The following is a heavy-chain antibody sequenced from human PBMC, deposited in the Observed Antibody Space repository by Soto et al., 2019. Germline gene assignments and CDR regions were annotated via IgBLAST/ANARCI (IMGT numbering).Heavy chain of an antibody. Sequence: ASLKLARKASGYTLTSYFMGWVLLTPGQRLEWMGWISTGNGDTKYSQKFQGRVTITRDTSASTAYMELSSLRSEDTAVYYCAMDSGDYYGCFRHWGQGTLVTLSS. CDR1: GYTLTSYF. D-gene: IGHD1-26*01. J-gene: IGHJ1*01. CDR3: AMDSGDYYGCFRH. CDR2: ISTGNGDT. V-gene: IGHV1-3*04.